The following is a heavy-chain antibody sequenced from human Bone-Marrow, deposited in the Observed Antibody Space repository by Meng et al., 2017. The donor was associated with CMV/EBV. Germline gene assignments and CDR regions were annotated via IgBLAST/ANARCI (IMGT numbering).Heavy chain of an antibody. Sequence: ASVKVSCKASGYTFTSYGISWVRQAPGQGLEWMGIINPSGGSTSYAQKFQGRVTMTRDTSTSTVYMELSSLRSEDTAVYYCARGHCSSTRCYRYYYGMVVWGHGTTVIV. CDR3: ARGHCSSTRCYRYYYGMVV. V-gene: IGHV1-46*01. D-gene: IGHD2-2*01. CDR1: GYTFTSYG. CDR2: INPSGGST. J-gene: IGHJ6*02.